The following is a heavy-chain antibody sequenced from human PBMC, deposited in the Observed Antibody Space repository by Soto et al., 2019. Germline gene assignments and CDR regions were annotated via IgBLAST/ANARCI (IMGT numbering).Heavy chain of an antibody. D-gene: IGHD1-7*01. J-gene: IGHJ4*02. Sequence: GASVKVSCKASGGTFSSYTISWVRQAPGQGLEWMGRVIPILGIANYAQKFQGRVTITADKSTSTAYMELSSLRSEDTAVYYCARENLELLRSFDYWGQGTLVTVSS. V-gene: IGHV1-69*04. CDR1: GGTFSSYT. CDR2: VIPILGIA. CDR3: ARENLELLRSFDY.